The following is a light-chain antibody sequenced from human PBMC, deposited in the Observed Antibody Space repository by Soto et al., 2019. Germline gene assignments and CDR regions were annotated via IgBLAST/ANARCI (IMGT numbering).Light chain of an antibody. V-gene: IGLV2-14*01. CDR1: SSDGGGYNY. CDR2: DVS. CDR3: SSYTSSSTLCV. Sequence: QSALTQPASVSGSPGQSITTSCTGTSSDGGGYNYVSWYQQHPGKAPKLMIYDVSNRPSGVSNRFSGSKSGNTASLTISGLQAEDEADYYCSSYTSSSTLCVFGTGTKLTVL. J-gene: IGLJ1*01.